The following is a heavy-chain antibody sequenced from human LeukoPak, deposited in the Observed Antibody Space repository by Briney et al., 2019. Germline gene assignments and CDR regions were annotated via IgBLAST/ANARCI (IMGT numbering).Heavy chain of an antibody. D-gene: IGHD3-22*01. V-gene: IGHV4-31*03. Sequence: SETLSLTCTVSGGSISSGGYYWSWIPQHPGKGLEWIGYIYYSGSTYYNPSLKSRVTISVDTSKNQFSLKLSSVTAADTAVYYGAREDDSSGSLDYWGQGTLVTVSS. CDR1: GGSISSGGYY. CDR3: AREDDSSGSLDY. J-gene: IGHJ4*02. CDR2: IYYSGST.